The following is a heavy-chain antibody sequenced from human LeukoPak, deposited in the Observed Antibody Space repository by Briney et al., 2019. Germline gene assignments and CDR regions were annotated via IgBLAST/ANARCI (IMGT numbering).Heavy chain of an antibody. CDR3: ASPTGCRGDCPG. V-gene: IGHV3-7*01. CDR1: GFTFSRYW. CDR2: INQDGSQK. J-gene: IGHJ4*02. Sequence: GGSLRLSCAASGFTFSRYWMSWVRQAPGKGLEWVASINQDGSQKYYVGSVKGRFTISRDNAKNSLYLQMNSLRAEDTAVYYCASPTGCRGDCPGWGQGNLVTVSS. D-gene: IGHD2-21*02.